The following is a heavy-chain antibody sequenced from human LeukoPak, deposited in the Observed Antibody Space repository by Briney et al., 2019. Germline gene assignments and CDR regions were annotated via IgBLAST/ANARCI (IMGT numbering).Heavy chain of an antibody. J-gene: IGHJ2*01. V-gene: IGHV1-18*01. CDR3: ARGTKDYYDSSGPGSYFDL. CDR1: GYTFTSYG. CDR2: NSAYNGNT. D-gene: IGHD3-22*01. Sequence: GASVKVSCKASGYTFTSYGISWVRQAPGQGLEWMGWNSAYNGNTNYAQKLQGRVTMTTDTSTSTAYMELRSLRSDDTAVYYCARGTKDYYDSSGPGSYFDLWGRGTLVTVSS.